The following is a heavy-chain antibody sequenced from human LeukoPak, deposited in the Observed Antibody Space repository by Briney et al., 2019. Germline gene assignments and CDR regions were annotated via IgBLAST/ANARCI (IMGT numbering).Heavy chain of an antibody. D-gene: IGHD3/OR15-3a*01. Sequence: ASVKVSCKASGYTFTGYYMHWVRQAPGQGLEWMGWISAYNGNTNYAQKLQGRVTMTTDTSTSTAYMELRSLRSDDTAVYYCARVFDDLDFWFDPWGQGTLVTVSS. J-gene: IGHJ5*02. CDR3: ARVFDDLDFWFDP. CDR2: ISAYNGNT. CDR1: GYTFTGYY. V-gene: IGHV1-18*04.